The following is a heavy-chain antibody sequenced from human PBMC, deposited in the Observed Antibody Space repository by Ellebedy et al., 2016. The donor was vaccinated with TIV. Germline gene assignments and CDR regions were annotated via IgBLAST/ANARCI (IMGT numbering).Heavy chain of an antibody. J-gene: IGHJ4*02. CDR3: AKIKGVAARYFDY. CDR2: ISSSSSTI. Sequence: GGSLRLXXAASGFTFSSYSMNWVRQAPGKGLEWVSYISSSSSTIYYADSVKGRFTISRDNAKNSLYLQMNSLRAEDTAVYYCAKIKGVAARYFDYWGQGTLVTVSS. V-gene: IGHV3-48*04. D-gene: IGHD6-6*01. CDR1: GFTFSSYS.